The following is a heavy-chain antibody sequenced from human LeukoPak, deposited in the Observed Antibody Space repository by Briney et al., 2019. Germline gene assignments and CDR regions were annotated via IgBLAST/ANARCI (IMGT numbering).Heavy chain of an antibody. Sequence: SETLSLTCTVSGGSLSSGGYYWSWIRQPPGRGLEWIGYIFHSGFTYYNPSLKSRVTISVDRPKSQFSLKLNSVTAADTAVYYCARDASASYGAFDIWGQGTMVTVSS. CDR1: GGSLSSGGYY. CDR2: IFHSGFT. V-gene: IGHV4-30-2*01. D-gene: IGHD5-18*01. CDR3: ARDASASYGAFDI. J-gene: IGHJ3*02.